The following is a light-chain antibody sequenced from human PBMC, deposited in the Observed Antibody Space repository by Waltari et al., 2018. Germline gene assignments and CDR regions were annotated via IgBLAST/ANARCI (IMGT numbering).Light chain of an antibody. CDR1: QGISSF. V-gene: IGKV1-9*01. J-gene: IGKJ4*01. CDR3: QQFNSYPPT. Sequence: QLTQSPSSLSASVGDRVTITCRASQGISSFLAWYQQKAGKAPKLLIYAASTLQSGVPSRFSGSGSGTDFTLTISSLQPEDFATYYCQQFNSYPPTFGGGTKVEIK. CDR2: AAS.